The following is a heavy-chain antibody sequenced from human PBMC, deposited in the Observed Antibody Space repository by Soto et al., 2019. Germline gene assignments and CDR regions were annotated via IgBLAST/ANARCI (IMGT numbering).Heavy chain of an antibody. D-gene: IGHD5-18*01. CDR1: GGSFSSYH. Sequence: SGTLSLTCAAYGGSFSSYHWSWIRQTPGKGLEWIGEINHLTTTNYNPSLKSRVIISLDTPKNQFSLKLSSVTAADTAVYYCARGYDTALAPIFWGQGILVTVSS. CDR2: INHLTTT. CDR3: ARGYDTALAPIF. V-gene: IGHV4-34*01. J-gene: IGHJ4*02.